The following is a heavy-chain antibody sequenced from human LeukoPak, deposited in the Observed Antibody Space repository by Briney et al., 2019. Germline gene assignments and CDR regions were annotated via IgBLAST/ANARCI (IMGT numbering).Heavy chain of an antibody. J-gene: IGHJ4*02. V-gene: IGHV3-7*03. CDR2: IKQDGSEK. CDR3: AKDTIRSGYSPGGFDY. CDR1: GFTFSSYW. Sequence: GGSLRLSCAASGFTFSSYWMSWVRQAPGKGLEWVANIKQDGSEKYYVDSVKGRFTISRDNAKNSLYLQMNSLRAEDTAVYYCAKDTIRSGYSPGGFDYWGQGTLVTVSS. D-gene: IGHD3-3*01.